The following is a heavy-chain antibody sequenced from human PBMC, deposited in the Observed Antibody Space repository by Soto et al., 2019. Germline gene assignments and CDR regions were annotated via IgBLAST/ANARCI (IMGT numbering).Heavy chain of an antibody. J-gene: IGHJ6*02. V-gene: IGHV1-69*12. CDR1: GGTFSSYA. CDR3: ARDWRSGWYFGTGGMDV. Sequence: QVQLVQSGAEVKKPGSSVKVSCKASGGTFSSYAISWVRQAPGQGLEWMGGIIPIFGTANYAQKFQGRVTITADESTSTADMELSSLRSEDTAVYYCARDWRSGWYFGTGGMDVWGQGTTVTVSS. D-gene: IGHD6-19*01. CDR2: IIPIFGTA.